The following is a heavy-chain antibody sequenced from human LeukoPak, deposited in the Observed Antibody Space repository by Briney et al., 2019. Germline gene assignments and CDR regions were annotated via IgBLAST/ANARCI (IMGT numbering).Heavy chain of an antibody. J-gene: IGHJ6*03. Sequence: SETLSLTCTVSGGSISSYYWSWIRQPAGKGLEWIGRIYTSGSTNYNTSLKSRVTMSVDTSKNQFSLKLSSVTAADTAVYYCARDFGVAGIARRYYYYYMDVWGKGTTVTVSS. CDR1: GGSISSYY. D-gene: IGHD3-3*01. V-gene: IGHV4-4*07. CDR3: ARDFGVAGIARRYYYYYMDV. CDR2: IYTSGST.